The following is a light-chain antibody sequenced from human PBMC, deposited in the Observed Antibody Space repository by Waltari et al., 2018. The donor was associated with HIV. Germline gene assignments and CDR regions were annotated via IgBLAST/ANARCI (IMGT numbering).Light chain of an antibody. CDR1: QRIGSS. CDR2: YAS. Sequence: EIVLTQSPDSQSVSPKEKVTITCRASQRIGSSLHWYQQKPDQSPKLLIKYASRSFSGVPSRFSGSGSGTDFNLTINRLEGEDAATYYCHQSSSLPHTFGQGTKLEIK. V-gene: IGKV6-21*01. J-gene: IGKJ2*01. CDR3: HQSSSLPHT.